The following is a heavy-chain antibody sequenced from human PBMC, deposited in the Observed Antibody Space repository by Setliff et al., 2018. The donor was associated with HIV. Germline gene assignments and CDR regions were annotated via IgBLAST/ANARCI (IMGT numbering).Heavy chain of an antibody. CDR2: IHPSGGST. CDR3: ARVRYCSGGGCYGGEYWFDP. J-gene: IGHJ5*02. CDR1: GYTFTSYY. D-gene: IGHD2-15*01. V-gene: IGHV1-46*01. Sequence: ASVKVSCKASGYTFTSYYIHWVRQAPGQGLEWMGVIHPSGGSTSYAQSFQDRVTMTRDTSTSTVYMELSSLRSEDTAVYYCARVRYCSGGGCYGGEYWFDPWGQGTRVTVSS.